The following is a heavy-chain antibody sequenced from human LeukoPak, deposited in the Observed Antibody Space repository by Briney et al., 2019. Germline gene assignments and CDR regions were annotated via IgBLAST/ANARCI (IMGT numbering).Heavy chain of an antibody. CDR1: GFTFNSYG. CDR3: AKGENSKTYPVSGY. J-gene: IGHJ4*02. CDR2: ISYDGGRT. D-gene: IGHD2/OR15-2a*01. V-gene: IGHV3-30*18. Sequence: PGGSLRLSCAASGFTFNSYGMHWVRQAPGKGLEWVAVISYDGGRTYYTDAVKGRFTISRDNSKNILYLQMNSLRAEDTAVYYCAKGENSKTYPVSGYWGQGTLVTVSS.